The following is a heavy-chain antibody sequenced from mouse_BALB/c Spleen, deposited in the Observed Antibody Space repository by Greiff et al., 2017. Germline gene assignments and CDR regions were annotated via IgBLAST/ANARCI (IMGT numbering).Heavy chain of an antibody. D-gene: IGHD2-1*01. V-gene: IGHV1S137*01. CDR1: GYTFTDYA. CDR2: ISTYYGDA. J-gene: IGHJ4*01. CDR3: ARSGGNYIYAMDY. Sequence: VHLVESGAELVRPGVSVKISCKGSGYTFTDYAMHWVKQSHAKSLEWIGVISTYYGDASYNQKFKGKATMTVDKSSSTAYMELARLTSEDSAIYYCARSGGNYIYAMDYWGQGTSVTVSS.